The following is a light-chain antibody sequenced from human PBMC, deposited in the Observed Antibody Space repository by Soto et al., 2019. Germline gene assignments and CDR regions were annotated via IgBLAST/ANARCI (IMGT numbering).Light chain of an antibody. CDR1: QSVSNNY. CDR3: QQYGSSGT. Sequence: EIVLTQSPGTLSLSPGERATLSCGASQSVSNNYLAWYLQKPGQAPRLLIYGASNRATGIPDRFSGSGSGTDFTLTISRLEPEDFAVYYCQQYGSSGTFGQGTKVDI. CDR2: GAS. V-gene: IGKV3-20*01. J-gene: IGKJ1*01.